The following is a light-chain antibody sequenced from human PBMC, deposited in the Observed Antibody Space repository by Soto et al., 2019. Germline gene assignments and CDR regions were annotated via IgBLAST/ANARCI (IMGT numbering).Light chain of an antibody. CDR1: TSDVGSYDL. CDR3: CSYAGGRSPYV. CDR2: EVS. J-gene: IGLJ1*01. Sequence: QSALTRPASVSGSPGQSITISCTGTTSDVGSYDLVSWYQQHPGKAPKIMIYEVSKRPSGDSNRFSGSKSGNTASLTISGLQAEDEADYYCCSYAGGRSPYVFGTGTKLTVL. V-gene: IGLV2-23*02.